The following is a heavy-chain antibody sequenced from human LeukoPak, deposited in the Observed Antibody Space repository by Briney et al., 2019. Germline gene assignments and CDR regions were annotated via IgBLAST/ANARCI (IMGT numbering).Heavy chain of an antibody. CDR2: ISSSSSTI. CDR1: GFTFSTYS. J-gene: IGHJ5*02. Sequence: GGSLRLSCAASGFTFSTYSMNWVRQAPGKGLEWVSYISSSSSTIYYADSVKGRFTISRDNAKNSLYLQMNSLRAEDTAVYYCARTRVVGKNWLDPWGQGTLVTVSS. CDR3: ARTRVVGKNWLDP. D-gene: IGHD2-15*01. V-gene: IGHV3-48*04.